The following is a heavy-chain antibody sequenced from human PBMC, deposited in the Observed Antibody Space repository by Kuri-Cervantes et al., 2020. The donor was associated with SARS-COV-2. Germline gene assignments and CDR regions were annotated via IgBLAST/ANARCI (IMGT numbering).Heavy chain of an antibody. CDR3: AKSGSSSSSYVSRLDA. V-gene: IGHV3-23*01. Sequence: GGSLRLSCAASGFTFSSYAMSWVREAPGKGLEWVAAISSGSYITHYADSVKGRFTISRDDSKNTLHLQMDSLRGEDTAVYYCAKSGSSSSSYVSRLDAWGKGTTVTVSS. D-gene: IGHD3-16*01. CDR2: ISSGSYIT. CDR1: GFTFSSYA. J-gene: IGHJ6*04.